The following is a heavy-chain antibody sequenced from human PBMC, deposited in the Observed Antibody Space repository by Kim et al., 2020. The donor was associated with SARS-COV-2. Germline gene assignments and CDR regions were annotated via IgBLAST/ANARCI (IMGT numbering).Heavy chain of an antibody. CDR3: AREGFGIFSGYYGMDV. J-gene: IGHJ6*02. Sequence: KFQGRVTMTRDTSISTAYMELSRLRSDDTAVYYCAREGFGIFSGYYGMDVWGQGTTVTVSS. V-gene: IGHV1-2*02. D-gene: IGHD3-10*02.